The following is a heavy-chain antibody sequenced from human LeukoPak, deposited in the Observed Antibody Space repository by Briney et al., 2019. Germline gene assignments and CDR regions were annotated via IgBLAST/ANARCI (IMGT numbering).Heavy chain of an antibody. Sequence: SETLSLTCTVSGGSISSSSYYWGWIRQPPGKGLEWIGSIYYRGSTYYNPSLKSRVTISVDTSKNQFSLKLSSVTAADTAVYYCARPSGDWFDPWGQGTLVTVSS. CDR3: ARPSGDWFDP. CDR1: GGSISSSSYY. J-gene: IGHJ5*02. CDR2: IYYRGST. V-gene: IGHV4-39*01. D-gene: IGHD1-14*01.